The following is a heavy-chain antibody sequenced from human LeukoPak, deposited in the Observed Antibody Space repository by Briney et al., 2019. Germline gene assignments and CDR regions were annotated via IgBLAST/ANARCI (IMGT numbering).Heavy chain of an antibody. V-gene: IGHV3-30*03. D-gene: IGHD2-2*01. Sequence: GRSLRLSCAASGFTFSSYGMHWVRQAPGKGLEWVAVISYDGSNKYYADSVKGRFTISRDNSKNTLYLQMNSLRAEDTAVYYCARGGPSPYCSSTSCYYDYWGQGTLVTVSS. CDR3: ARGGPSPYCSSTSCYYDY. J-gene: IGHJ4*02. CDR1: GFTFSSYG. CDR2: ISYDGSNK.